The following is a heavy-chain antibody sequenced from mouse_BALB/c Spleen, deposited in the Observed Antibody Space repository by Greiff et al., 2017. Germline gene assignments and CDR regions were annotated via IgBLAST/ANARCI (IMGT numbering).Heavy chain of an antibody. CDR2: IDTSDSYT. D-gene: IGHD1-1*01. CDR1: GYTFTDYW. Sequence: QVQLKQPGAELVMPGASVKMSCKASGYTFTDYWMHWVKQRPGQGLEWIGAIDTSDSYTSYNQKFKGKATLSVDESSSTAYMQLSSLTSEDSAVYYCARSAITTVEGSWFAYWGQGTLVTVSA. J-gene: IGHJ3*01. V-gene: IGHV1-69*01. CDR3: ARSAITTVEGSWFAY.